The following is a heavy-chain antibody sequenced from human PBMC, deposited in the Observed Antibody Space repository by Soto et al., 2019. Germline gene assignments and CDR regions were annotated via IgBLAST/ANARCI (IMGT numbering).Heavy chain of an antibody. D-gene: IGHD3-10*01. J-gene: IGHJ5*02. CDR3: ARGVGSGSYYNQYNWFDP. CDR1: GYTFTNYG. CDR2: ISAYNGNT. Sequence: GASVKVSCKASGYTFTNYGIRWVRQAPGQGLEWMGWISAYNGNTKYAQKLQGRVTMTTDTSTSTAYMELRSLRSDDTAVYYCARGVGSGSYYNQYNWFDPWGQGTLVTVSS. V-gene: IGHV1-18*01.